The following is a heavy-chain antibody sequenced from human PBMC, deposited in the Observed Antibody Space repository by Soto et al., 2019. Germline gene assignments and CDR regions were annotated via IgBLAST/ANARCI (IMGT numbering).Heavy chain of an antibody. CDR3: AKVLTRGDNYYDSSGYYPDAFDI. V-gene: IGHV3-30*18. CDR1: GFTFSSYG. CDR2: ISYDGSNK. D-gene: IGHD3-22*01. Sequence: QVQLVESGGGVVQPGRSLRLSCAASGFTFSSYGMHWVRQAPGKGLEWVAVISYDGSNKYYADSVKGRFTISRDNSKNTLYLQMNSLRAEDTAVYYCAKVLTRGDNYYDSSGYYPDAFDIWGQGTMVTVSS. J-gene: IGHJ3*02.